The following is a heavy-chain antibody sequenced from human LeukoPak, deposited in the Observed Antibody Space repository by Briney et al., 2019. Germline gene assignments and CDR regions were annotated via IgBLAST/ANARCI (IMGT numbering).Heavy chain of an antibody. CDR2: IIPFLGTT. CDR3: TIIPNVILFTHYFEY. J-gene: IGHJ4*02. D-gene: IGHD2-21*01. CDR1: GYTFTGYY. Sequence: SVKVSCKASGYTFTGYYMHWVRQAPGQGLEWMGGIIPFLGTTNYAQKFQGRVTITADEPTRTAYTELTYLRSDDTAVYYCTIIPNVILFTHYFEYWGQGTLVTVSS. V-gene: IGHV1-69*13.